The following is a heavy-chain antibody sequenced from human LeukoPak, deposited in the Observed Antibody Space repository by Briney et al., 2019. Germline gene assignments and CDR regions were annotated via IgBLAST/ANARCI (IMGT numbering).Heavy chain of an antibody. V-gene: IGHV1-2*02. CDR2: INPNSGGT. D-gene: IGHD6-13*01. CDR3: ARYSSSRGTHFDY. CDR1: GYTFTGYY. J-gene: IGHJ4*02. Sequence: GASVKVSCKASGYTFTGYYMHWVRQAPGQRLEGTGWINPNSGGTNYAQKVQGRVTMTRDTSISTAYMELSRLRSDDTAVYYCARYSSSRGTHFDYWGQGTLVTVSS.